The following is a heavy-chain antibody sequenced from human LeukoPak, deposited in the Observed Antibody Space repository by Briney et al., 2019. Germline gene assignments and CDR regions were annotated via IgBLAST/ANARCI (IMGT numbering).Heavy chain of an antibody. CDR1: GFTFSSYW. Sequence: GGSLRLSCAASGFTFSSYWMYWVRQAPGKGLEWVAVISSDGNDKIYADSVMGRFTISRDNSKNTLFLQMNSLRPDDTAVYFCGSDLWPSVSYNWVADWGQGTLVSASS. J-gene: IGHJ4*02. CDR3: GSDLWPSVSYNWVAD. CDR2: ISSDGNDK. V-gene: IGHV3-30*03. D-gene: IGHD1-26*01.